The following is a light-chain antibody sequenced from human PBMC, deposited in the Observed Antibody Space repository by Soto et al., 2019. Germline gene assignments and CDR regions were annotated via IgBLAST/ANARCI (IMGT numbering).Light chain of an antibody. Sequence: EIVLTQSPGTLSLSPGERATLSCRACQSVSSNYLAWYQQQPGQAPRLLIYGASSRATGIPDRFSGSGSGTDFTLTISRLEPEDFAVYYCQQYGNSPCTFGQGTKLEIK. CDR3: QQYGNSPCT. J-gene: IGKJ2*02. CDR2: GAS. V-gene: IGKV3-20*01. CDR1: QSVSSNY.